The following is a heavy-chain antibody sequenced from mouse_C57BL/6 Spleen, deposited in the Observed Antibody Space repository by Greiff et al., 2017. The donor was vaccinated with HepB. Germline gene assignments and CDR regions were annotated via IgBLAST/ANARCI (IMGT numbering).Heavy chain of an antibody. J-gene: IGHJ2*01. Sequence: EVKLVESGGGLVKPGGSLKLSCAASGFTFSSYTMSWVRQTPEKRLEWVATISGGGGNTYYPDSVKGRFTISRDNAKNTLYLQMSSLRSEDTALYYCARHGVLRFLFDDWGQGTTLTVSS. CDR1: GFTFSSYT. D-gene: IGHD1-1*01. V-gene: IGHV5-9*01. CDR2: ISGGGGNT. CDR3: ARHGVLRFLFDD.